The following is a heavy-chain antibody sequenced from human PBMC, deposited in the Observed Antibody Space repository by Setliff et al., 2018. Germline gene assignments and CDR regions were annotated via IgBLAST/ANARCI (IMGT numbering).Heavy chain of an antibody. CDR1: GYTFTNYW. CDR2: IYPGDLDT. D-gene: IGHD2-15*01. CDR3: ARVVGADGVGTDY. Sequence: GESLKISCKGSGYTFTNYWIGWVRQMPGKGLEWMGIIYPGDLDTRYSPSFRGQVTFSADKSISTAYLQWRSLKASDSATYYCARVVGADGVGTDYWGHGTVVTVSS. V-gene: IGHV5-51*03. J-gene: IGHJ4*01.